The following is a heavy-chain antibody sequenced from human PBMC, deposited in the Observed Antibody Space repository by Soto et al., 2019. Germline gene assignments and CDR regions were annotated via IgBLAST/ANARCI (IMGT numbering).Heavy chain of an antibody. D-gene: IGHD6-13*01. CDR3: ARTSAAGKYYYGMAV. J-gene: IGHJ6*02. V-gene: IGHV5-51*01. CDR1: GYSCTSYW. CDR2: IYPGDSDT. Sequence: GESLKISCKGSGYSCTSYWIGWVRQMPGKGLEWMGIIYPGDSDTRYSPSFQGQVTISADKSISTAYLQWSSLKASDTAMYYCARTSAAGKYYYGMAVWGQGTTVTVSS.